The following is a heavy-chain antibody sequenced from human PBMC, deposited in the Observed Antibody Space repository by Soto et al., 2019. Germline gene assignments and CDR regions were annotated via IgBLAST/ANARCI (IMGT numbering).Heavy chain of an antibody. CDR3: GRDHNYHDSSGYEPDF. D-gene: IGHD3-22*01. J-gene: IGHJ4*02. CDR1: GFTFSSHA. Sequence: QVQLVESGGGVVQPGRSLRLSCAASGFTFSSHAMHWVRQAPGKGLEWVAVMSYDGSNKYYADSVKGRFTISRDNSKNTLNLQMNSLRAEDTAVYYCGRDHNYHDSSGYEPDFWGQGTLVTVSS. V-gene: IGHV3-30-3*01. CDR2: MSYDGSNK.